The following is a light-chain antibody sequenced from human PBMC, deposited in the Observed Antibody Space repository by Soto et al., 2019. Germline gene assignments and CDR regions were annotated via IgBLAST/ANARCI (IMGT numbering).Light chain of an antibody. V-gene: IGKV1-5*01. CDR3: QQYSSYS. J-gene: IGKJ1*01. CDR2: DAS. CDR1: QTISNW. Sequence: DIQMTQSPSTLSASVGDRVTITCRASQTISNWLAWYQQKPGKAPKVLIYDASTLDGGVPSRFSGRRSGTEFTLTISSLQPDDFATYYCQQYSSYSFGQGTKVDIK.